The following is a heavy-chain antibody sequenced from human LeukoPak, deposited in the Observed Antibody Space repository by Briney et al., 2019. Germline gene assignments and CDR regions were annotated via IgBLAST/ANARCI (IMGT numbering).Heavy chain of an antibody. CDR2: IYPADSTA. J-gene: IGHJ3*02. CDR1: GSRFTTYW. V-gene: IGHV5-51*01. Sequence: GESLKISCKASGSRFTTYWIGWVRQLPGKGLEWMGIIYPADSTAHYSPSFQGQVTISVDKSINTAYLQWSRLKASDTAMYYCARHGASTSPLIGDAFDIWGQGTMVTVSS. D-gene: IGHD2-2*01. CDR3: ARHGASTSPLIGDAFDI.